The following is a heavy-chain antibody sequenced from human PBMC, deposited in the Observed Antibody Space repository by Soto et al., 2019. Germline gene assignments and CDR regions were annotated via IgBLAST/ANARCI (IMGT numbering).Heavy chain of an antibody. CDR2: ISSSSSYI. Sequence: LRLSCAASGFTFSSYSMNWVRQAPGKGLEWVSSISSSSSYIYYADSVKGRFTISRNNAKNSLYLQMNSLRAEDTVVYYCAREDNYGDYYFDYWGQGTLVTVS. CDR1: GFTFSSYS. CDR3: AREDNYGDYYFDY. V-gene: IGHV3-21*01. J-gene: IGHJ4*02. D-gene: IGHD4-17*01.